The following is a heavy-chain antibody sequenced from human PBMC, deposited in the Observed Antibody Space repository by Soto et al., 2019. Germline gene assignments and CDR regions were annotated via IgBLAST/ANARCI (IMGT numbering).Heavy chain of an antibody. J-gene: IGHJ5*02. D-gene: IGHD4-17*01. CDR2: ISSRHDII. Sequence: GGSLRLSCAASGFTFRTYEMNWVRQAPGKGLEWVSYISSRHDIIYYADSVKGRFTISRDNAKDSLYLQMNSLRVEDTAVYYCARETYGGNPLGPWGQGTLVTVSS. CDR1: GFTFRTYE. V-gene: IGHV3-48*03. CDR3: ARETYGGNPLGP.